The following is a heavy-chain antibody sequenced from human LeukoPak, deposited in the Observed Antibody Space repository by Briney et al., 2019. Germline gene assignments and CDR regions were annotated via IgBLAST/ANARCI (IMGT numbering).Heavy chain of an antibody. Sequence: SETLSLTCTVSGGSISSGDYYWSWIRQPQGKGLEWNVYIYYSGTTFYNPSLKSRLTISVDTSKNQFSLKLSSVTAADTAVYYCARLSASYLYYFNCWGQGTLVTVSS. D-gene: IGHD1-26*01. CDR1: GGSISSGDYY. V-gene: IGHV4-30-4*08. CDR2: IYYSGTT. J-gene: IGHJ4*02. CDR3: ARLSASYLYYFNC.